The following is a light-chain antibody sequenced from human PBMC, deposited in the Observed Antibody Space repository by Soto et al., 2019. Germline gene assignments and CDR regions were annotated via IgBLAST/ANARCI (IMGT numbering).Light chain of an antibody. CDR1: QSVSSY. Sequence: ETVLTQSPATLSLSPGERATLSCRASQSVSSYLAWYQQKPGQAPRLLIYDASNRATGIPARFSGSGSGTDFTLTISSLEPEDFAVYYCQQRSNWPPITFGQVTRLEIK. V-gene: IGKV3-11*01. J-gene: IGKJ5*01. CDR3: QQRSNWPPIT. CDR2: DAS.